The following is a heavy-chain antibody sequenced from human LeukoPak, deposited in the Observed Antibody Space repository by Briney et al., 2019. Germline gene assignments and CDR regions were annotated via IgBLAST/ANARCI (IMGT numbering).Heavy chain of an antibody. CDR1: GFIFSSYE. D-gene: IGHD3-22*01. CDR3: VRGGGSAYKYNAFDI. Sequence: PGGSLRLSCAASGFIFSSYEMNWVRQAPGKGLEWISYISISGTTIYYAESVKGRFTISRDNTKNSLYLQMNSLRAEDTAVYYCVRGGGSAYKYNAFDIRGQGTTVTVSS. CDR2: ISISGTTI. V-gene: IGHV3-48*03. J-gene: IGHJ3*02.